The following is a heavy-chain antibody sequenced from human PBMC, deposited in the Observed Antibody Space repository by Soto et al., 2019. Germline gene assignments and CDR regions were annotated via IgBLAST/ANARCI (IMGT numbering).Heavy chain of an antibody. J-gene: IGHJ5*02. Sequence: SETLSLTCTVSGGSISSYYWSWIRQPPGKGLEWIGYIYYSGSTNYNPSLKSRVTISVDTSKNQFSLKLSSVTAADTAVYYCARRTCYQPLLCWFDPWGQGTLVTVSS. V-gene: IGHV4-59*01. D-gene: IGHD2-2*01. CDR2: IYYSGST. CDR3: ARRTCYQPLLCWFDP. CDR1: GGSISSYY.